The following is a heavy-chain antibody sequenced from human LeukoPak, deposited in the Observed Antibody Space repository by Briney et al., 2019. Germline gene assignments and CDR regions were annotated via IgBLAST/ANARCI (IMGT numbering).Heavy chain of an antibody. D-gene: IGHD5-18*01. CDR1: GYTFTSYS. Sequence: GASVKVSCKASGYTFTSYSLTWVRQAPGQGLEWMGWISTYNGNTNYAQKVQGRVTMTTDTSTSTAYMELRSLRSEDTAVYYCARDSLPGYTQIWGQGTLVTVSS. CDR3: ARDSLPGYTQI. CDR2: ISTYNGNT. J-gene: IGHJ4*02. V-gene: IGHV1-18*01.